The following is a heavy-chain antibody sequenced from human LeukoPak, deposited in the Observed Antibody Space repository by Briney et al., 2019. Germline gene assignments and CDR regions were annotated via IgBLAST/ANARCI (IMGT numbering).Heavy chain of an antibody. Sequence: CKASXYTFXAYYMHWVRQAPGQGREWMGWINPNSGGRNYAQKFQGRVTITRDTSISTVYMELSSLKSDDTAVYYCARSSSSRDSDFDYWGQGTLVTVSS. D-gene: IGHD6-19*01. CDR3: ARSSSSRDSDFDY. CDR2: INPNSGGR. CDR1: XYTFXAYY. V-gene: IGHV1-2*02. J-gene: IGHJ4*02.